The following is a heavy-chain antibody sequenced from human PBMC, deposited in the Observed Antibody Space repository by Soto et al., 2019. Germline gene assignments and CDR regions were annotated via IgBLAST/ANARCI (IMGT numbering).Heavy chain of an antibody. D-gene: IGHD2-8*01. CDR1: GFTFSNYW. V-gene: IGHV3-74*01. J-gene: IGHJ4*02. Sequence: LRLSCSASGFTFSNYWMHWVRQAPGKGLVWVSRINSDGSSTNYADSVKGRFTISRDNAKNTLYLHMNSLRAEDTAVYYCAGRDCTNGVCFFYWGQGALVTV. CDR3: AGRDCTNGVCFFY. CDR2: INSDGSST.